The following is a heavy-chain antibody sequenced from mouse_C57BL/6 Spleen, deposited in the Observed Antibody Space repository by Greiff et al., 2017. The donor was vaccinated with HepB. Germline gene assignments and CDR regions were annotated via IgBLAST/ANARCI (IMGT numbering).Heavy chain of an antibody. D-gene: IGHD1-1*01. CDR3: ARHANLLLRNAMDY. CDR1: GFSLTSYG. V-gene: IGHV2-6-1*01. CDR2: IWSDGST. Sequence: LQESGPGLVAPSQSLSITCTVSGFSLTSYGVHWVRQPPGKGLEWLVVIWSDGSTTYNSALKSRLSISKDNSKSQVFLKMNSLQTDDTAMYYCARHANLLLRNAMDYWGQGTSVTVSS. J-gene: IGHJ4*01.